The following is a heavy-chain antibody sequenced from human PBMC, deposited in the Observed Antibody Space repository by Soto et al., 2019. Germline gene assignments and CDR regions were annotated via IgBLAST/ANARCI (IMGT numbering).Heavy chain of an antibody. CDR2: ISYDGSRQ. Sequence: QAQLVASGGGVVQPGRSLRLSCAASGFAFSSYGMHWVRQAPGTGLEWVAVISYDGSRQHYADSVKGRFTISRDNSKNMVLLQMSSLRAADTAVYYCVSDRGYGHASVPDSWYQGTLVSFAS. CDR1: GFAFSSYG. CDR3: VSDRGYGHASVPDS. J-gene: IGHJ5*01. D-gene: IGHD5-18*01. V-gene: IGHV3-30*03.